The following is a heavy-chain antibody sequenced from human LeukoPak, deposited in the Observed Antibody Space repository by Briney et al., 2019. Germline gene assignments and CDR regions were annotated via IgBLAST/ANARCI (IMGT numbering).Heavy chain of an antibody. D-gene: IGHD7-27*01. Sequence: SETLSLTCTVSGGSLSSYYWSWIRQPAGKGLEWIGRIYTSGSTNYNPLLKSRVTMSVDTSKNQFSLKLSSVTAADTAVYYCARFGSLGPDAFDIWGQGTMVTVSS. CDR3: ARFGSLGPDAFDI. CDR1: GGSLSSYY. CDR2: IYTSGST. V-gene: IGHV4-4*07. J-gene: IGHJ3*02.